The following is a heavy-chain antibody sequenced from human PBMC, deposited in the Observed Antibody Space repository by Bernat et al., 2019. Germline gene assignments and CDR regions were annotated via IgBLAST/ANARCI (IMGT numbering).Heavy chain of an antibody. V-gene: IGHV5-51*03. Sequence: EVQLVQSGAEVKNPGESLKISCKGSGYSSTSYWIGWVRQMPGKGLEWLGIIYPGDSDTRYSPSFQGQVNISADKSISTAYMQWNSLKASDTAMYYCARLYSRSLSGDVDYWGQGTLVTVSS. J-gene: IGHJ4*02. CDR2: IYPGDSDT. CDR3: ARLYSRSLSGDVDY. D-gene: IGHD6-13*01. CDR1: GYSSTSYW.